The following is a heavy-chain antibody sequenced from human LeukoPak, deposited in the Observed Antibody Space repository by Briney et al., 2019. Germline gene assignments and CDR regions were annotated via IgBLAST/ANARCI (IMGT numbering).Heavy chain of an antibody. J-gene: IGHJ4*02. CDR3: AKGVSVRYYDSSGYYYREFFDY. D-gene: IGHD3-22*01. CDR1: GFTVITSF. CDR2: IYNDGTT. V-gene: IGHV3-53*01. Sequence: GGSLRLSCAASGFTVITSFMSWVRQAPGKGLEWISVIYNDGTTYYADSVKGRFTISRDNSKNTLDLQMNSLRAEDTAVYYCAKGVSVRYYDSSGYYYREFFDYWGQGILVTVSS.